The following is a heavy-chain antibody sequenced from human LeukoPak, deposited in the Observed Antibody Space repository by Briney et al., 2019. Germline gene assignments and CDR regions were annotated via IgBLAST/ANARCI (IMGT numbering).Heavy chain of an antibody. Sequence: GGTLRLSCAASGFTFNLYWIHWVRQAPGKGLEWVSRISDDGATTNYADSVKGRFTIYRDNAKNTLFLQMHSLRVDDTAVYYCARDSRYHSGWGSYQSYWFDPWGQGTLVIVSS. CDR2: ISDDGATT. V-gene: IGHV3-74*01. J-gene: IGHJ5*02. D-gene: IGHD3-10*01. CDR3: ARDSRYHSGWGSYQSYWFDP. CDR1: GFTFNLYW.